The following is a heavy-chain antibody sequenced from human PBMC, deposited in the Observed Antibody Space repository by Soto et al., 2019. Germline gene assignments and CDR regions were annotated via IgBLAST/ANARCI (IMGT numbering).Heavy chain of an antibody. D-gene: IGHD5-18*01. V-gene: IGHV3-23*01. CDR2: ISGSGANT. CDR3: VRERSGYSYADS. J-gene: IGHJ4*02. CDR1: GFTFSSYA. Sequence: GGSLRLSCAASGFTFSSYAMSWVRQAPGKGLEWVSAISGSGANTYYADSVKGRFTTSRDNSKNTLYLQMNSLRAEDSAMYYCVRERSGYSYADSWGQGTLVTVSS.